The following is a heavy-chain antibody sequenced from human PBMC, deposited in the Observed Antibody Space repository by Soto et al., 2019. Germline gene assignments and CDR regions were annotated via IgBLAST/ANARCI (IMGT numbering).Heavy chain of an antibody. CDR1: GFTFSSYG. CDR2: MSYDGSDK. V-gene: IGHV3-30*18. J-gene: IGHJ6*02. D-gene: IGHD3-3*01. CDR3: AKDRGTIFGVVIAGDYGMDV. Sequence: QVQLVESGGGVVQPGRSLRLSWVASGFTFSSYGMHWVRQAPGKGPEWVAVMSYDGSDKYYADSVKGRFTISRDNSKNPLYLQMNSLRPEDTAVYYCAKDRGTIFGVVIAGDYGMDVWGQGTTVSVSS.